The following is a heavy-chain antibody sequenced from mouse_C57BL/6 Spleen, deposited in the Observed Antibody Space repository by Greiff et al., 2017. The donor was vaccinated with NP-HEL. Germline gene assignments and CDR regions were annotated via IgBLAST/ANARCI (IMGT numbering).Heavy chain of an antibody. Sequence: EVQLQESGGGLVQPGGSMKLSCAASGFTFSDAWMDWVRQSPEKGLEWVAEIRNKANNHATYYAESVKGRFTISRDDSKSSVYLQMNSLRAEDTVIYYCTPLTGTGFDYWGQGTTLTVSS. CDR3: TPLTGTGFDY. CDR2: IRNKANNHAT. V-gene: IGHV6-6*01. J-gene: IGHJ2*01. CDR1: GFTFSDAW. D-gene: IGHD4-1*01.